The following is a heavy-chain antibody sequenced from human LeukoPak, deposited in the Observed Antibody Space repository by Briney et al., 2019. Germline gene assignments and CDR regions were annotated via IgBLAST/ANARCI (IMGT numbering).Heavy chain of an antibody. CDR3: ARDRGTWNDDGFDY. Sequence: PSETLSLTCTVSGGSISSYYWSWIRQPAGKGLEWIGRIYISGSTNYNPSLKSRVTMSVDTSKNQFSLKLSSVTAADMAVYYCARDRGTWNDDGFDYWGQGTLVTVSS. J-gene: IGHJ4*02. CDR2: IYISGST. CDR1: GGSISSYY. D-gene: IGHD1-1*01. V-gene: IGHV4-4*07.